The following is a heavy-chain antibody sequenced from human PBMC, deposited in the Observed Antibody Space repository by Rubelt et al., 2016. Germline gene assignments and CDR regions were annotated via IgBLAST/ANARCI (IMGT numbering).Heavy chain of an antibody. CDR1: GYTFTSYG. CDR2: ISAYNDNT. D-gene: IGHD6-6*01. Sequence: QVQLVQSGAEVKKPGASVKVSCKASGYTFTSYGISWVRQAPGQGLEWMGWISAYNDNTNYAQKLQGRVTMTTATSTSTAYMGLRSLRSDDTAVDYCARDRIRIAARQGWYFDLWGRGTLVTVSS. J-gene: IGHJ2*01. V-gene: IGHV1-18*01. CDR3: ARDRIRIAARQGWYFDL.